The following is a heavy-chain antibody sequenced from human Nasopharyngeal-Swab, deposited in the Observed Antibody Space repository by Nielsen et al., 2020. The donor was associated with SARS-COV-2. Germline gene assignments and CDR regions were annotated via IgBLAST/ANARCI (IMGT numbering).Heavy chain of an antibody. J-gene: IGHJ1*01. CDR2: IYPGDSDT. CDR3: ARREDNSGSYRSEYFQF. Sequence: VRQMPGKGLEWVGLIYPGDSDTRYSPSFQGQVTISADKTINTAYLQWSSLKASDTAIYYCARREDNSGSYRSEYFQFWGQGTLGTVSS. V-gene: IGHV5-51*01. D-gene: IGHD6-19*01.